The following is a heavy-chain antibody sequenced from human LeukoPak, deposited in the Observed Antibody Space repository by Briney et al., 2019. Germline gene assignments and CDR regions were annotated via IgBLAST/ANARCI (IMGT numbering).Heavy chain of an antibody. D-gene: IGHD5-12*01. CDR2: IYVSGSTSGST. J-gene: IGHJ4*02. V-gene: IGHV4-4*07. CDR3: ARRVGGWWLRFDY. CDR1: GGSISSYY. Sequence: PSETLSLTCTVSGGSISSYYWSWIRQPAGKGLEWIGRIYVSGSTSGSTTYNPSLQGRVTMSMDTSKNQFSLKLGSVTAADTALYYCARRVGGWWLRFDYWGQGTLVTVSS.